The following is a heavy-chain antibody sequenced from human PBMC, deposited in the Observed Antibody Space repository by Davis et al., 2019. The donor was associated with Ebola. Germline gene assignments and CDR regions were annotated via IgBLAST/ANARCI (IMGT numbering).Heavy chain of an antibody. CDR1: RFTFSNYA. D-gene: IGHD6-19*01. CDR3: AKGGSGWPSDYSYGLGV. CDR2: ISYDGNNK. Sequence: GESLKISCAASRFTFSNYAMHWVRQAPGKGLEWVALISYDGNNKYYADYADSVKGRFTISRDNSKNTLYLQMNSLRVDDTAVYYCAKGGSGWPSDYSYGLGVWGKGTTVTVSS. J-gene: IGHJ6*04. V-gene: IGHV3-30-3*01.